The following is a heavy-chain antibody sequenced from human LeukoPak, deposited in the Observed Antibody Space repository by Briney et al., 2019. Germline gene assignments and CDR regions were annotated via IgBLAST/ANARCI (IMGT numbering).Heavy chain of an antibody. CDR3: ARTDRQWSSVDP. V-gene: IGHV4-28*01. D-gene: IGHD6-19*01. CDR1: GYSISSSNR. J-gene: IGHJ5*02. CDR2: IYYSGTT. Sequence: SETLSLTCAVSGYSISSSNRWGWIRQPPGKGLEWIGYIYYSGTTYYNPSLKSRVTMSVDTSKNQFSLKLSSVTAVDTAVYYCARTDRQWSSVDPWGQGTLVTVSS.